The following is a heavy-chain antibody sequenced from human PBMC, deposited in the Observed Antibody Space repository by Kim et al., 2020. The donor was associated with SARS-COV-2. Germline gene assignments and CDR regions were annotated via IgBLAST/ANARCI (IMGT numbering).Heavy chain of an antibody. J-gene: IGHJ4*02. CDR3: ARDKTAMATLFDY. Sequence: YSPSCQGHVTISADKSISTAYLQWSSLKASDTAMYYCARDKTAMATLFDYWGQGTLVTVSS. V-gene: IGHV5-10-1*01. D-gene: IGHD5-18*01.